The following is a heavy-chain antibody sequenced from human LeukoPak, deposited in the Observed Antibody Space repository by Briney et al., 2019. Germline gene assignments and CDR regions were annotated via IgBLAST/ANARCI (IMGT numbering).Heavy chain of an antibody. CDR3: ARHLVEQWLFAYYYYGMDV. D-gene: IGHD6-19*01. V-gene: IGHV4-39*01. CDR1: GCTISSSSYY. CDR2: IYYSGST. Sequence: SETLSLTCNVSGCTISSSSYYWGWIRQPPGKGLEWIGSIYYSGSTYYNPSLKSRVTISVDTSKNQFSLKLSSVTAADTAVYYCARHLVEQWLFAYYYYGMDVWGQGTTVTVSS. J-gene: IGHJ6*02.